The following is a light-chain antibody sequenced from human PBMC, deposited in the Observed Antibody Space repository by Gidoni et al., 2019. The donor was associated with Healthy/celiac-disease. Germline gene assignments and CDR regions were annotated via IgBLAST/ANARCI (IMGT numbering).Light chain of an antibody. CDR3: QQYGSSPRYT. V-gene: IGKV3-20*01. CDR1: QSVSSSY. Sequence: DIVLTQSPGTLSLSPGERATLSCRASQSVSSSYLAWYQQKPGQAPRLLIYSASSRATGIPHRFSGSGSETDFTLTISRLEPEDFAVYYCQQYGSSPRYTFGQGTKLEIK. CDR2: SAS. J-gene: IGKJ2*01.